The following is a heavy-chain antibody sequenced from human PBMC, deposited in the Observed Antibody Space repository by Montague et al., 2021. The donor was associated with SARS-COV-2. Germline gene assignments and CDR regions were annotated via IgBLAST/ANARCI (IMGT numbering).Heavy chain of an antibody. CDR3: ARGSGSASATWFDP. D-gene: IGHD6-25*01. Sequence: SDTLSLTCTVSGGSIGSHYWSWIRLPPGKGLEWVGHIYYTGITKYKSSLKSRVTISVDTSKNQLSLTLDSVTAADTAVYYCARGSGSASATWFDPWGQGTLVTVSS. J-gene: IGHJ5*02. V-gene: IGHV4-59*11. CDR2: IYYTGIT. CDR1: GGSIGSHY.